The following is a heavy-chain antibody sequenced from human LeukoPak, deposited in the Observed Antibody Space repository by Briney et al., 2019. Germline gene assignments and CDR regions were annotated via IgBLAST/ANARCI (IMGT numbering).Heavy chain of an antibody. J-gene: IGHJ4*02. CDR3: ARAPLANSESYYN. V-gene: IGHV3-30*07. D-gene: IGHD3-10*01. CDR2: ISYDGSNK. CDR1: GFTFSSYA. Sequence: PGGSLRLSCAASGFTFSSYAMHWVRQAPGKGLEWVAVISYDGSNKYYADSVKGRFTISRDNSKNTLYLQMNSLRAEDTAVYYCARAPLANSESYYNWGQGTLVTVSS.